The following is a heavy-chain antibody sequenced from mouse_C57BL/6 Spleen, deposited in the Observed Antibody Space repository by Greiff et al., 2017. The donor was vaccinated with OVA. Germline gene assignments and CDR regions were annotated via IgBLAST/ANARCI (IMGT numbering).Heavy chain of an antibody. Sequence: QVQLQQSGAELVRTGTSVKVSCKASGYAFTNYLIEWVKQRPGQGLGWIGVINPGGGGTTYNEKFKGKATLTADKSSSTAYMQLSSLTSEGSAVYFCARKINWDAMDYWGQGTSVTVSS. CDR1: GYAFTNYL. D-gene: IGHD4-1*02. CDR3: ARKINWDAMDY. V-gene: IGHV1-54*01. J-gene: IGHJ4*01. CDR2: INPGGGGT.